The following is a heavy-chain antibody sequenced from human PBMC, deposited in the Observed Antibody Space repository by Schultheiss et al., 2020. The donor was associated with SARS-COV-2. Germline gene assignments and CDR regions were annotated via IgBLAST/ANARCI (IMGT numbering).Heavy chain of an antibody. V-gene: IGHV3-64D*06. CDR1: GFSFSDYA. D-gene: IGHD2-15*01. CDR2: ISSNGGST. J-gene: IGHJ3*02. CDR3: VKDLVVVVVAAEAFDI. Sequence: GESLKISCAASGFSFSDYAMHWVRQAPGKGLEYVSAISSNGGSTYYADSVKGRFTISRDNSKNTLYLQMSSLRAEDTAVYYCVKDLVVVVVAAEAFDIWGQGTMVTVSS.